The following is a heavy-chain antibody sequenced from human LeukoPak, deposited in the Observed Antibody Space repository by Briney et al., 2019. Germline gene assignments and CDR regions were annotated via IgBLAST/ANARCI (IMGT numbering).Heavy chain of an antibody. Sequence: PGGSLRLSCAVSGFTFSNSAMHWVRQAPGKGLEWVAVIWYDGSNKYYADSVKGRFTISRDNSKNTLYLQMNSLRAEDTAVYYCARDQGGGRYYYGMDVWGQGTTVTVSS. D-gene: IGHD3-16*01. J-gene: IGHJ6*02. V-gene: IGHV3-33*08. CDR2: IWYDGSNK. CDR3: ARDQGGGRYYYGMDV. CDR1: GFTFSNSA.